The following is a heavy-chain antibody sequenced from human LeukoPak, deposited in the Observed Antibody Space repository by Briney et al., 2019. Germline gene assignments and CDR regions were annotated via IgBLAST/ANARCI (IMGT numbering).Heavy chain of an antibody. CDR1: GFTFSSYA. Sequence: GGSLRLSCAASGFTFSSYAMHWVRQAPGKGLEWVAVISYDGSNKYYADSVKGRFTISRDNSKNTLYLQMNSLRAEDTAVYYCAREIVQLERRGAFDYWGQGTPVTVSS. CDR3: AREIVQLERRGAFDY. D-gene: IGHD1-1*01. J-gene: IGHJ4*02. V-gene: IGHV3-30*04. CDR2: ISYDGSNK.